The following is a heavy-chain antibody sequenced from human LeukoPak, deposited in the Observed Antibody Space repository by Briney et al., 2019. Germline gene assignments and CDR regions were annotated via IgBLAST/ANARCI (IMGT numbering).Heavy chain of an antibody. CDR3: ARGRGTTMVRGVITNYFDL. J-gene: IGHJ2*01. D-gene: IGHD3-10*01. Sequence: ASVNVSYTASGYTFTAHYIHWVRQAPGQGLEWMGWIDPNSGGTNYAQKFLGSVTMTGDTSINTAFMELSRLRSDDTAIYYCARGRGTTMVRGVITNYFDLWGRGSLVTVSS. CDR1: GYTFTAHY. V-gene: IGHV1-2*02. CDR2: IDPNSGGT.